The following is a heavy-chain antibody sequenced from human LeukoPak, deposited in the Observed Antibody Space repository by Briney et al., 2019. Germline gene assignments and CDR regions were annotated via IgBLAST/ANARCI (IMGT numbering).Heavy chain of an antibody. CDR2: ITPLFGTA. CDR1: GGTFSKYT. V-gene: IGHV1-69*13. Sequence: SVKVSCKASGGTFSKYTISWVRQRPGQGLEWMGGITPLFGTANYAQKFQGRVTITADESASTAYMELSSLRSEDTAVYYCAGMDYDFWSGYSRPFPEDYYGMDVWGQGTTVTVSS. CDR3: AGMDYDFWSGYSRPFPEDYYGMDV. D-gene: IGHD3-3*01. J-gene: IGHJ6*02.